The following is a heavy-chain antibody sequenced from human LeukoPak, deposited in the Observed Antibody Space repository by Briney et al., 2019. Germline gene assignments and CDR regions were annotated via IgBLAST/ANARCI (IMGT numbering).Heavy chain of an antibody. J-gene: IGHJ4*02. Sequence: PGGSLRLSCAASGFTFSTYGMHWVRQAPGKGPEWVAVLSYDGSNKYYGDSVKGRFTISRDNSKSTLFLQMNSLRPEDTAVYYCAKTLFRYCSSTSCYSRGFDYWGQGTLVTVSS. D-gene: IGHD2-2*01. CDR2: LSYDGSNK. V-gene: IGHV3-30*18. CDR3: AKTLFRYCSSTSCYSRGFDY. CDR1: GFTFSTYG.